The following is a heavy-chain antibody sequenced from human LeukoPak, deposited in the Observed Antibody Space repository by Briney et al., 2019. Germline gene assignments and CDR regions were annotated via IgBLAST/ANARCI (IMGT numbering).Heavy chain of an antibody. D-gene: IGHD2/OR15-2a*01. CDR3: VRLKFNLQYSYYMDV. Sequence: PGGSLRLSCVASGFTFSAYWMIWVRQAPGEGLEGVGDINQDGSDKYFVDSVKGRFTISRDNAKNSLYLQMNSLRAEDTAVYYCVRLKFNLQYSYYMDVWGKGTTVTVSS. V-gene: IGHV3-7*01. CDR1: GFTFSAYW. J-gene: IGHJ6*03. CDR2: INQDGSDK.